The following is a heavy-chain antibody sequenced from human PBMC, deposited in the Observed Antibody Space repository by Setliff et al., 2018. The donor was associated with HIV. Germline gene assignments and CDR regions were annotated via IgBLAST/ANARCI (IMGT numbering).Heavy chain of an antibody. CDR2: AGSADYGGNA. CDR1: SGSISNSNYF. V-gene: IGHV4-39*07. CDR3: ARSYCGGGLCFRGLDL. J-gene: IGHJ6*02. Sequence: SETLSLTCTVSSGSISNSNYFWDWIRQPPGKGLEWIGSAGSADYGGNAYYNPSLKSRVTISVETSKNQFSLKLTSVTAADTAVYYCARSYCGGGLCFRGLDLWGQGTTVTVS. D-gene: IGHD2-21*01.